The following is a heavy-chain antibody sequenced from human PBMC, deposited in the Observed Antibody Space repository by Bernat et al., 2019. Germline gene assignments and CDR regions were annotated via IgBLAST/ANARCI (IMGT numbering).Heavy chain of an antibody. D-gene: IGHD6-19*01. CDR1: GYTFTGYY. CDR2: INPNSGGT. Sequence: QVQLVQSGAEVKKPGASVKVSCKASGYTFTGYYMHWVRQAPGQGLEWMGWINPNSGGTNYAQKFQGWVTMTRDTSISTAYMELSRLRSDDTAVYYCARGPWGSGWYVGAPVFDYWGQGTLVTVSS. CDR3: ARGPWGSGWYVGAPVFDY. J-gene: IGHJ4*02. V-gene: IGHV1-2*04.